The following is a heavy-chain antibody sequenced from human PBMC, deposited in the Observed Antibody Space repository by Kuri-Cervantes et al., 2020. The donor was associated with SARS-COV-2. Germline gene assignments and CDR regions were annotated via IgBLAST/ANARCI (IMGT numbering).Heavy chain of an antibody. V-gene: IGHV3-30-3*01. CDR2: ISYDGSNK. CDR1: GFTFSSYA. D-gene: IGHD6-25*01. CDR3: ARQGGRAIYFDY. Sequence: GGSLRLSCAASGFTFSSYAMHWVRQAPGKGLEWVAVISYDGSNKYYADSVKGRFTISRDNSKNTLYLQMNSPRAEDTAVYYCARQGGRAIYFDYWGQGTLVTVSS. J-gene: IGHJ4*02.